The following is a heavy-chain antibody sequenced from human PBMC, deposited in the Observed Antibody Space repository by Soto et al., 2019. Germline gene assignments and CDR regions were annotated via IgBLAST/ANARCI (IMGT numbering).Heavy chain of an antibody. Sequence: SETLSLTCAVYGGSFSGYYWSWIRQPPGKGLEWIGEINHSGSTNYNPSLKSRVTISVDTSKNQFSLKLSSVTAADTAVYYCARGRRQQLVQISWFDPWGQGTLVTVSS. V-gene: IGHV4-34*01. CDR2: INHSGST. CDR1: GGSFSGYY. D-gene: IGHD6-13*01. CDR3: ARGRRQQLVQISWFDP. J-gene: IGHJ5*02.